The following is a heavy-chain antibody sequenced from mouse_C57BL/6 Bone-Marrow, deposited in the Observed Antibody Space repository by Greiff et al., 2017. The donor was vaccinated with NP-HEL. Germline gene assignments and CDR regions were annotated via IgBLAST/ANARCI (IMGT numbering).Heavy chain of an antibody. CDR2: INPNNGGT. V-gene: IGHV1-26*01. CDR3: ARIAQTGNAWYFDF. J-gene: IGHJ1*03. Sequence: VQLQQSGPELVKPGASVKISCKASGYTITDYYMNWVKQSPGKSLEWIGDINPNNGGTSYNQKFKGKATLTADKSSSTAYMELRSLTSEDTAVYSCARIAQTGNAWYFDFWGTGTAVTVSS. D-gene: IGHD4-1*01. CDR1: GYTITDYY.